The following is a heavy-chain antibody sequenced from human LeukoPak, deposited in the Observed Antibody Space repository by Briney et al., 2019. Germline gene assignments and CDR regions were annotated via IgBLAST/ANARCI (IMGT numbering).Heavy chain of an antibody. CDR3: ARGTTATRGWFDP. CDR1: RGSISSGSSY. D-gene: IGHD1-1*01. V-gene: IGHV4-61*02. Sequence: SETLSLTCTVSRGSISSGSSYWSRIRQPAGTGLEWIGRIYTSGSTNCNPSLKSRVTISVDTSKNQFSLKLSSVTAADTAVYYCARGTTATRGWFDPWGQGTLITVSS. J-gene: IGHJ5*02. CDR2: IYTSGST.